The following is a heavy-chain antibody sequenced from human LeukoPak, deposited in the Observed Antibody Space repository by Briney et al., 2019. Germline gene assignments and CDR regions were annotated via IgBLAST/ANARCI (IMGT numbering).Heavy chain of an antibody. CDR3: AKDLPVFLFTGYSQPLYYFDY. V-gene: IGHV3-30*02. CDR2: IRYDGSNK. Sequence: GGSLRLSCAASGFTFSSYGMHWVRQAPGKGLEWVAFIRYDGSNKYYADSVKGRFTISRDNSKNTLYLQMNSLRAEDTAVYYCAKDLPVFLFTGYSQPLYYFDYWGQGTLVTVSS. CDR1: GFTFSSYG. J-gene: IGHJ4*02. D-gene: IGHD3-9*01.